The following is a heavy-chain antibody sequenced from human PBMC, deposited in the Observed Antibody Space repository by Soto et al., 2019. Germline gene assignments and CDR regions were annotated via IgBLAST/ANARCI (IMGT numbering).Heavy chain of an antibody. CDR3: ARVVSIGRPYYFDY. CDR2: IHYSGST. J-gene: IGHJ4*02. CDR1: GGSISSGGYY. Sequence: SETLSLTCTVSGGSISSGGYYWSWIRQHPGKGLEWIGYIHYSGSTYYNPSLKSRVTISVDTSKNQFSLKLSSVTAADTAVYYCARVVSIGRPYYFDYWGQGTLVTVSS. V-gene: IGHV4-31*03. D-gene: IGHD2-21*01.